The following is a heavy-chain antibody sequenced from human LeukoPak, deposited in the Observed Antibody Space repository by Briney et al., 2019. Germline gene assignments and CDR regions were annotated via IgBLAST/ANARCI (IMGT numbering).Heavy chain of an antibody. V-gene: IGHV4-31*03. CDR2: IYYSGST. Sequence: SETLSLTYTVSGDSISSGGYYWSWIRQHPGKGLEWIGYIYYSGSTYYNPSLKSRVTISVDTSKNQFSLKLSSVTAADTAVYYCASFVVVVPAAKRPPQDFDYWGQGTLVTVSS. D-gene: IGHD2-2*01. CDR3: ASFVVVVPAAKRPPQDFDY. J-gene: IGHJ4*02. CDR1: GDSISSGGYY.